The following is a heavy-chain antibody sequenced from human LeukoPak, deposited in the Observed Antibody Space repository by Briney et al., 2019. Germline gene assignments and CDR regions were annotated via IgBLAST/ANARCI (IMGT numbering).Heavy chain of an antibody. Sequence: KPSETLSLTCTVSGGSISSYYWSWIRQPPGKGLEWIGYIYYSGSTNYNPSLKSRVTISVDTSKSQFSLKLSSVTAADTAVYYCARAAGFLAVAGLDYWGQGTLVTVSS. D-gene: IGHD6-19*01. CDR3: ARAAGFLAVAGLDY. V-gene: IGHV4-59*01. J-gene: IGHJ4*02. CDR2: IYYSGST. CDR1: GGSISSYY.